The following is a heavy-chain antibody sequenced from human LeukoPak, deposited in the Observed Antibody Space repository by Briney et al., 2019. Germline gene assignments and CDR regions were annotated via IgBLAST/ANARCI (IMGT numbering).Heavy chain of an antibody. Sequence: SETLSLTCAVYGGSFSGYYWSWIRQPPGKGLEWIGEINHSGSTNYNPSLKSRVTISVDTSKNQFSLKLTSVTAADTAVYYCARAGGYASPIGIWGQGTMVTVFS. V-gene: IGHV4-34*01. CDR1: GGSFSGYY. J-gene: IGHJ3*02. D-gene: IGHD5-12*01. CDR2: INHSGST. CDR3: ARAGGYASPIGI.